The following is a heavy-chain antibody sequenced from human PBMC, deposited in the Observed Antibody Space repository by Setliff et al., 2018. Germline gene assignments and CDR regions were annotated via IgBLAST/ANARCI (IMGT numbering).Heavy chain of an antibody. CDR3: ARSRDGGNSSGYSGAFDI. Sequence: ASVKVSCKASGYTFTGYYMHWVRQAPGQGLEWMGWINPNSGGTNYAQKFQGWVTMTRDTSISTAYMELSWLRSDDTAVYYCARSRDGGNSSGYSGAFDIWGQGTMVTVSS. D-gene: IGHD3-22*01. V-gene: IGHV1-2*04. CDR1: GYTFTGYY. J-gene: IGHJ3*02. CDR2: INPNSGGT.